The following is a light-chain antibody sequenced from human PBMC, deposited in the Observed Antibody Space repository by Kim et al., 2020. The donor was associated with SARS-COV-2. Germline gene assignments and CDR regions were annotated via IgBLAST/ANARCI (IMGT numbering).Light chain of an antibody. V-gene: IGLV2-14*01. CDR2: DVS. Sequence: QSALTQPASASGSPGQSITISCTGTSSDVGGYNYVSWYQQHPGKAPKLMIYDVSKRPSGVANRFSGSKSGNTASLTISGLQAEDEADYYCSSYTSSSIGVFGGGTQLTVL. J-gene: IGLJ3*02. CDR1: SSDVGGYNY. CDR3: SSYTSSSIGV.